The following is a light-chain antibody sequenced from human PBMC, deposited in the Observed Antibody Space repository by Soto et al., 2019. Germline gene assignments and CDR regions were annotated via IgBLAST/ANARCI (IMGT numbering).Light chain of an antibody. CDR1: SSDVGGYDA. CDR2: DVS. Sequence: QSALTQPRSVSGSPGQPVTISCTGTSSDVGGYDAVSWYQQHPGKAPKLMIYDVSKRPSGVPDRFSGSKSGNTASLIISGLQAEDEADYHCFAHAGSTYVFGTGTKLTVL. V-gene: IGLV2-11*01. CDR3: FAHAGSTYV. J-gene: IGLJ1*01.